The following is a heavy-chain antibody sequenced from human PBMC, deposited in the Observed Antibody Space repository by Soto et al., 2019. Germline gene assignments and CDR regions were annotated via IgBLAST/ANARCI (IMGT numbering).Heavy chain of an antibody. J-gene: IGHJ5*02. CDR3: ARMDYGDFDGMKWFCP. D-gene: IGHD4-17*01. V-gene: IGHV6-1*01. CDR2: TYYRSKWYN. CDR1: GDSVSSNSAA. Sequence: SQTLSLTCAISGDSVSSNSAAWNSIRQSPSRGLKWLGRTYYRSKWYNDYAVSVKSRITINPDTSKNQFSLQLNSVTPEETAVFYGARMDYGDFDGMKWFCPWGRGTLVTVS.